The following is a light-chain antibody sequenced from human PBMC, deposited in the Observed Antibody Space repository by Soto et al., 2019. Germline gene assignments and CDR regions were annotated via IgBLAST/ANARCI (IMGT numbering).Light chain of an antibody. CDR2: DVA. V-gene: IGLV2-14*03. Sequence: QSALAQPASVSGSPGQSISISCTGTSSDVGRYNFVSWYQHRPGKAPKLIIYDVANRPSGVSTRFSGSKSGNTASLTISGLQAEDEADYYCSSYTGSTSLVYVFGTGTKVTVL. J-gene: IGLJ1*01. CDR1: SSDVGRYNF. CDR3: SSYTGSTSLVYV.